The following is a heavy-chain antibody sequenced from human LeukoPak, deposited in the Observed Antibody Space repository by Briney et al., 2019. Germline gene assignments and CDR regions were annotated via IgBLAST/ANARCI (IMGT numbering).Heavy chain of an antibody. CDR2: IYYSGST. Sequence: SETLSLTCTVSGGSISSYYWSWIRQPPGKGPEWIGYIYYSGSTNYNPSLKSRVTISVDTSKNQFSLKLSSVTAADTAVYYCARGRTIPYYMDVWGKGTTVTVSS. CDR1: GGSISSYY. D-gene: IGHD1-14*01. CDR3: ARGRTIPYYMDV. V-gene: IGHV4-59*01. J-gene: IGHJ6*03.